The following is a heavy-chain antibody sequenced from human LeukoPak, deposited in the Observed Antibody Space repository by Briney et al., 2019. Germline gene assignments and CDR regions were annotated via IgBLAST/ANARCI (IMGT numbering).Heavy chain of an antibody. V-gene: IGHV3-33*08. CDR1: GFTFSSYS. J-gene: IGHJ4*02. CDR2: IWYDGSNK. CDR3: ARVPTPGYCSGGSCYSVDY. D-gene: IGHD2-15*01. Sequence: PGGSLRLSCAASGFTFSSYSMNWVRQAPGKGLEWVAVIWYDGSNKYYADSVKGRFTISRDNSKNTLYLQMNSLRAEDTAVYYCARVPTPGYCSGGSCYSVDYWGQGTLVTVSS.